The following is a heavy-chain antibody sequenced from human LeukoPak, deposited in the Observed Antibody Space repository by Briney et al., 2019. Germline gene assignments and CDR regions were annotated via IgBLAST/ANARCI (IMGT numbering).Heavy chain of an antibody. J-gene: IGHJ4*02. CDR1: GFTFSDYY. CDR2: ISSSGSTI. V-gene: IGHV3-11*01. Sequence: GGSLRLSCAASGFTFSDYYMSWIRQAPGKGLEWVSYISSSGSTIYYADSVKGRFTISRDNAKNSLYLQMNSLRAEDTAVYYCASRYCGSTSCYLYWGQGTLVTVSS. D-gene: IGHD2-2*01. CDR3: ASRYCGSTSCYLY.